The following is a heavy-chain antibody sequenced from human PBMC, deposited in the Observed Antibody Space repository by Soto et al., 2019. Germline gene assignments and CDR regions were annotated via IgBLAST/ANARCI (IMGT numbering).Heavy chain of an antibody. J-gene: IGHJ6*03. CDR3: ARGLGSGSYSPPNYYYYMDV. Sequence: QVQLVQSGAEVKKPGASVKVSCKASGYTFTSYDINWVRQATGQGLEWMGWMNPNSGNTGYAQKFQGRVTMTRNTSKRTAYMGLGSLRSEDPAVYYWARGLGSGSYSPPNYYYYMDVWGKGTTVTVSS. CDR2: MNPNSGNT. V-gene: IGHV1-8*01. D-gene: IGHD3-10*01. CDR1: GYTFTSYD.